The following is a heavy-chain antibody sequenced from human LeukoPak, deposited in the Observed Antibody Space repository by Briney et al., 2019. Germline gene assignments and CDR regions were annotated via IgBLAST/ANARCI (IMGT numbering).Heavy chain of an antibody. V-gene: IGHV3-7*01. CDR2: IKQDGSEQ. D-gene: IGHD3-3*01. J-gene: IGHJ6*03. Sequence: GGSLRLSCVASGFSFNTYWMSWVRQAPGKGLEWVANIKQDGSEQYYVDSVEGRFTISRDNAKNSVYLQMNRLRVEDTAVYYCARRGYRGVITVYYYYYMDVWGKGTPVTVSS. CDR1: GFSFNTYW. CDR3: ARRGYRGVITVYYYYYMDV.